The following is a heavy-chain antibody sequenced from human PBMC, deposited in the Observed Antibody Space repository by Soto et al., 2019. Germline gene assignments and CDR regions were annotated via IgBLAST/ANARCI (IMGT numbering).Heavy chain of an antibody. Sequence: QVQLVQSGAEVKKPGASVKVSCKASGYTFTSYGISWVRQAPGQGLEWMGWISAYNGNTNYAQKLQGRVTMTTDTSPIISYMVLSGLRCDDTAVYSCARDNPLVGYWGQGTLVTVSS. CDR2: ISAYNGNT. CDR3: ARDNPLVGY. J-gene: IGHJ4*02. CDR1: GYTFTSYG. V-gene: IGHV1-18*01. D-gene: IGHD6-6*01.